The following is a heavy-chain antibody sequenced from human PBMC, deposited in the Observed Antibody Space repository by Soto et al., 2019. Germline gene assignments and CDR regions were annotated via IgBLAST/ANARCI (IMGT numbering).Heavy chain of an antibody. CDR1: GFTFSSYA. J-gene: IGHJ6*02. CDR2: ISGSGGST. V-gene: IGHV3-23*01. CDR3: AKRPSAARNYGVDV. D-gene: IGHD6-6*01. Sequence: PGGSLRLSCAASGFTFSSYAMSWVRQAPGKGLEWVSAISGSGGSTYYADSVKGRFTISRDNSKNTLYLQMNSLRAEDTAVYYCAKRPSAARNYGVDVWGQGTTVTVSS.